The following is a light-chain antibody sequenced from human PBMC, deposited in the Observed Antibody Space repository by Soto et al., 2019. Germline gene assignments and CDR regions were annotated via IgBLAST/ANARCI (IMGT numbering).Light chain of an antibody. Sequence: EIVLTQSPGTLSLSPGERATLSCRASQSVSRTYLGWYQQKPGQAPRLLIYGASSRATGIPDRFSGSGSGTGFTLTISRLEPEDFAVYYCHQYGSSPQTVGQETRLEIK. V-gene: IGKV3-20*01. J-gene: IGKJ2*01. CDR3: HQYGSSPQT. CDR1: QSVSRTY. CDR2: GAS.